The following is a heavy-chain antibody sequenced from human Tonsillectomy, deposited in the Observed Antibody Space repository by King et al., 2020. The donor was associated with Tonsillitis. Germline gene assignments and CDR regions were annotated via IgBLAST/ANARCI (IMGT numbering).Heavy chain of an antibody. CDR2: ISSNGVST. D-gene: IGHD1-7*01. CDR3: VRVNYGSYDY. CDR1: GFTFSSYA. V-gene: IGHV3-64D*06. J-gene: IGHJ4*02. Sequence: VQLVESGGGLVQPGGSLRLSCSASGFTFSSYAMHWVRQAPGKGLEYVSAISSNGVSTYYADSLKVRFTISRDNSKNTLYLQMSNVRAEDTAVYSCVRVNYGSYDYWVQGSLVTVSS.